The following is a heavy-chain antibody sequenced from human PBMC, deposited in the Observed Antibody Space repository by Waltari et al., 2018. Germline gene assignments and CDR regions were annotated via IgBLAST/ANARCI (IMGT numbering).Heavy chain of an antibody. CDR2: INHSGST. CDR1: GGSFSGYY. D-gene: IGHD3-10*01. CDR3: ARPGKLWSYFDY. V-gene: IGHV4-34*01. Sequence: QVQLQQWGAGLLKPSETLSLTCAVYGGSFSGYYWSWIRQPPGKGLEWIGEINHSGSTNSNPSPKSRVTISVDTSKNQFSLKLSSVTAADTAVYYCARPGKLWSYFDYWGQGTLVTVSS. J-gene: IGHJ4*02.